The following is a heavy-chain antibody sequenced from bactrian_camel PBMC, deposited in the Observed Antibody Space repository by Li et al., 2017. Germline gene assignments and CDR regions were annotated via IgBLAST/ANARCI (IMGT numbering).Heavy chain of an antibody. D-gene: IGHD3*01. CDR1: GYTSTTSC. J-gene: IGHJ4*01. CDR2: IDRDGRA. CDR3: AAAMGRFNFCAVVPGRDWPYNY. Sequence: QVQLVESGGGSAQAGESRRLSCVTSGYTSTTSCVAWVRQAPGKQREGVVSIDRDGRATYADSVKGRFTISMDANTLYLQMISLKPDDTAMYYCAAAMGRFNFCAVVPGRDWPYNYRGQGTQVTVS. V-gene: IGHV3S53*01.